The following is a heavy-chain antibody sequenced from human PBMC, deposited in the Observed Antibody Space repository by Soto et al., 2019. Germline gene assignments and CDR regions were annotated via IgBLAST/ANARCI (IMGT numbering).Heavy chain of an antibody. CDR1: GYSFTSYW. J-gene: IGHJ5*02. D-gene: IGHD3-10*01. Sequence: GESLKISCKGPGYSFTSYWIGWVRKMPGKGLEWMAIIYPGDSDTRYSPSFQGQVTISADKSIRTAYLQWSSLKASDTAMYYCARRGSGSPSRAWFDPWGQGTLVTVSS. CDR3: ARRGSGSPSRAWFDP. V-gene: IGHV5-51*01. CDR2: IYPGDSDT.